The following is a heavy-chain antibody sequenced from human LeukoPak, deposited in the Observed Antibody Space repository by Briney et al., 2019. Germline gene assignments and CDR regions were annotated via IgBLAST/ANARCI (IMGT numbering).Heavy chain of an antibody. J-gene: IGHJ4*02. V-gene: IGHV4-39*01. D-gene: IGHD3-22*01. CDR1: GGSIRSSSYY. Sequence: SETLSLTCTVSGGSIRSSSYYWGWVRQPPGEGLEWIGSIYYSGSTYYNPAGKSRITISVDTYKNQFSLKLSSVTAADTAVYYCARLTMIVGIDYWGQGTLVTVSS. CDR2: IYYSGST. CDR3: ARLTMIVGIDY.